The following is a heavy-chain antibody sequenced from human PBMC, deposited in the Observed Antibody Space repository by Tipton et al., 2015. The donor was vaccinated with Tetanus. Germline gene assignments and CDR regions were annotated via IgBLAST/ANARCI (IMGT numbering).Heavy chain of an antibody. D-gene: IGHD3-10*01. J-gene: IGHJ4*02. Sequence: TLSLTCSVSGASLRSGDYNWSWIRQPPGRGLEWLAHISDSGLSNSNYFLKSRITISRDTSRNQFSLKLTSVTAADTAVYYCTRANHEFPKKGPFDSWGQGTLVIVS. CDR2: ISDSGLS. V-gene: IGHV4-61*08. CDR3: TRANHEFPKKGPFDS. CDR1: GASLRSGDYN.